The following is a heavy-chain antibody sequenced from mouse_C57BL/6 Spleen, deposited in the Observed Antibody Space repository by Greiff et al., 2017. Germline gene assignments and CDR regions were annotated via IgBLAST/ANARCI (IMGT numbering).Heavy chain of an antibody. V-gene: IGHV14-4*01. CDR2: IDPENGDT. D-gene: IGHD2-1*01. CDR3: TTGTMVPSSYAY. Sequence: EVQLVESGAELVRPGASVKLSCTASGFNINDYYMHWVKQRPEQGLEWIGWIDPENGDTEYASKFQGKATITADTSSNTAYLQLSSLTSEDTAVYYCTTGTMVPSSYAYWGQGTLVTVSA. CDR1: GFNINDYY. J-gene: IGHJ3*01.